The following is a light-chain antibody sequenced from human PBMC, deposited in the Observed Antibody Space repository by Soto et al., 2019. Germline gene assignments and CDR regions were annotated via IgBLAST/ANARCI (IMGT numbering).Light chain of an antibody. V-gene: IGLV4-69*01. CDR1: SAHSNYA. J-gene: IGLJ2*01. CDR3: QTWGAGIRV. CDR2: LNSDGSH. Sequence: QLVLTQSPSASASLGASVKLTCTLSSAHSNYAIAWHQQQPEKGPRYLMRLNSDGSHINGDGIPDRFSASSSGAERYLTIYGLQSEDEADYYCQTWGAGIRVFGGGTKLTVL.